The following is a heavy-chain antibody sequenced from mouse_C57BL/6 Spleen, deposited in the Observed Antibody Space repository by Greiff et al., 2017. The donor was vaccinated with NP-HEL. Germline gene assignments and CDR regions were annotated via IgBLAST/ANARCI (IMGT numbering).Heavy chain of an antibody. CDR1: GFNIKNTY. CDR3: ARGEYYGNYLYAMDY. V-gene: IGHV14-3*01. CDR2: IDPANGNT. D-gene: IGHD2-1*01. Sequence: EVQLVESVAELVRPGASVKLSCTASGFNIKNTYMHWVKQRPEQGLEWIGRIDPANGNTKYAPKFQGKATITADTSSNTAYLQLSSLTSEDTAIYYCARGEYYGNYLYAMDYWGQGTSVTVSS. J-gene: IGHJ4*01.